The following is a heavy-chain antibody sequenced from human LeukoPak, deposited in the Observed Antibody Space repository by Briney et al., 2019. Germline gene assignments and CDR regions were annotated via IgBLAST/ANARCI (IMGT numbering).Heavy chain of an antibody. CDR3: ARVAYPLRFIDF. CDR2: IHWDGVTT. V-gene: IGHV3-20*01. CDR1: GFTFDDYA. J-gene: IGHJ4*02. D-gene: IGHD3-3*01. Sequence: PGRSLRLSCAASGFTFDDYALTWVRQGPGKGLEWVSRIHWDGVTTTYADSVKGRFTISRDNAKNSLYLQMHSLRAEDTAFYHCARVAYPLRFIDFWGQGTLVTVSS.